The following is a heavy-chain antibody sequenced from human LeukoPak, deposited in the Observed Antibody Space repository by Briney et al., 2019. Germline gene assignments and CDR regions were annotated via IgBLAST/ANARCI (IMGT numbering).Heavy chain of an antibody. Sequence: PGGSLRLSCAASRFVFRNYFMSWVRQAPGKGLEWVASIKNDGSERYYVDSVRGRYTISRDNTKNSLFLQMSSLRAEDTAVYYCATDRGWRTSGYYLYYFEYWGQGTLVTVSS. D-gene: IGHD3-3*01. CDR3: ATDRGWRTSGYYLYYFEY. CDR2: IKNDGSER. V-gene: IGHV3-7*01. CDR1: RFVFRNYF. J-gene: IGHJ4*02.